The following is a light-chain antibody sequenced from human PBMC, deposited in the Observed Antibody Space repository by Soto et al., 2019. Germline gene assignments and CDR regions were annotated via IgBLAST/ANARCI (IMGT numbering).Light chain of an antibody. Sequence: EIVLTQSPATLSLSPGERATLSCRASQSVSSYLAWYQHKAGQAPRLLIYDASKRASGIPARFSGSGSGTDFTLTISSLEPEDFAVYYCQHRDRWPPIFTFGPGTKVDIK. CDR2: DAS. V-gene: IGKV3-11*01. J-gene: IGKJ3*01. CDR3: QHRDRWPPIFT. CDR1: QSVSSY.